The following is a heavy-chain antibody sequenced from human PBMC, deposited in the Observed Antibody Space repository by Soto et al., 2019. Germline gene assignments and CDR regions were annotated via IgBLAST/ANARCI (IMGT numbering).Heavy chain of an antibody. J-gene: IGHJ4*02. V-gene: IGHV1-69*06. D-gene: IGHD3-3*01. CDR2: IIPIFGTA. CDR1: GGTFSSYA. Sequence: SVKVSCKASGGTFSSYAISWVRQAPGQGLEWMGGIIPIFGTANYAQKFQGRVTITADKSTSTAYMELSSLRSEDTAVYYCAIVLRFLEWLLSPFDYWCQGTLVTVS. CDR3: AIVLRFLEWLLSPFDY.